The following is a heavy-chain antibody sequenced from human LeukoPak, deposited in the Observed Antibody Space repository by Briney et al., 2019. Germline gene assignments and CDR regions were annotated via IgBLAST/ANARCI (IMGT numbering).Heavy chain of an antibody. Sequence: SETLSLTCSVSGGSISSGSYYWSWIRQPAGKGLEWIGRIYTSGSTNYNPSLKSRVTISVDTSKNQFSLKLSSVTAADTAVYYCARDHYYDSSGYYVGLGFDYWGQGTLVTVSS. D-gene: IGHD3-22*01. CDR2: IYTSGST. CDR3: ARDHYYDSSGYYVGLGFDY. J-gene: IGHJ4*02. CDR1: GGSISSGSYY. V-gene: IGHV4-61*02.